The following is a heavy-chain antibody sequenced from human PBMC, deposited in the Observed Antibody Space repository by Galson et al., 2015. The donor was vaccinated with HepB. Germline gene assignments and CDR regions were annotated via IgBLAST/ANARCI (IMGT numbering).Heavy chain of an antibody. D-gene: IGHD1-1*01. J-gene: IGHJ3*02. V-gene: IGHV4-39*01. Sequence: SETLSLTCTVSGGSISSSSYYWGWIRQPPGKGLDWIGSIYYTGSTYYNPSLKSRVTISRDTSKNQFSLRLSSVTAADTAVYYCARPESGTTSYALDIWGQGITVTVSS. CDR3: ARPESGTTSYALDI. CDR1: GGSISSSSYY. CDR2: IYYTGST.